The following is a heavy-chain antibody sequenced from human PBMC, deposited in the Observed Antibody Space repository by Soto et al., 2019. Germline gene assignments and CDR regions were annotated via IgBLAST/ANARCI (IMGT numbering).Heavy chain of an antibody. CDR3: ARSKAGEYYFDY. V-gene: IGHV5-51*01. Sequence: HGEFLKISCKGSVDSFTSYWSGWVRQMPGKGLEWMGIIYPGDSDTRYSPSFQGQVTISADKSISTAYLQWSSLKASDTAMYYCARSKAGEYYFDYWGQGTLVTV. D-gene: IGHD6-19*01. CDR2: IYPGDSDT. J-gene: IGHJ4*02. CDR1: VDSFTSYW.